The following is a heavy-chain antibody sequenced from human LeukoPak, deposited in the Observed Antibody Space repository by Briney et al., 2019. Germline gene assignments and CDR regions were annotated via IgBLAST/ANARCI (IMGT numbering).Heavy chain of an antibody. CDR1: GFTLSSYG. Sequence: PGGSLRLSCAASGFTLSSYGMHWVRQAPGKGLEWVAVIWYDGSNKYYADSVKGRFTISRDNSKNTLYLQMNSLRAEDTAVYYCARDAGGYCSGGSCNTAGMDVWGQGTTVTVSS. V-gene: IGHV3-33*01. D-gene: IGHD2-15*01. CDR3: ARDAGGYCSGGSCNTAGMDV. CDR2: IWYDGSNK. J-gene: IGHJ6*02.